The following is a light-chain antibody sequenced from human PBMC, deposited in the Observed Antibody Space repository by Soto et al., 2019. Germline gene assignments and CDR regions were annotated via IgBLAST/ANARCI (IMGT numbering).Light chain of an antibody. CDR2: DAS. V-gene: IGKV1-5*01. Sequence: IQMTQSPSTLSASVGDRVTITCRASQSINTWLAWYQQQPGKAPKLLIYDASSLESGVPSRFSGSGSGTEFTLTISSLQPDDFATYYCQQFGTFGQGTKVEIQ. J-gene: IGKJ1*01. CDR3: QQFGT. CDR1: QSINTW.